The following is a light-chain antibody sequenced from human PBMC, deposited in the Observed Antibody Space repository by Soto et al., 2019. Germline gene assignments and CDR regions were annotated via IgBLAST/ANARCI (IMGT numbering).Light chain of an antibody. Sequence: EIVMTQSPATLSVSPGERATLSCRASQTVSSNVAWYQQKPGQAPRLLIYGASTRATGIPARFSGSGSGTEFTLTISSLQSEDFAVYYCQQYNNWPPWTFGQGTKVDTK. CDR1: QTVSSN. J-gene: IGKJ1*01. CDR2: GAS. CDR3: QQYNNWPPWT. V-gene: IGKV3-15*01.